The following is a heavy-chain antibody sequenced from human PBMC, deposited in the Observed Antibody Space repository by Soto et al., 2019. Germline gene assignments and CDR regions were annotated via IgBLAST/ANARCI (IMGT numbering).Heavy chain of an antibody. D-gene: IGHD6-19*01. CDR3: ARDRGWYRNDV. V-gene: IGHV4-34*01. Sequence: PSXTLSLTCAVYGGSFSGYYWSWIRQPPGKGLEWIGGINHSGSTNYNPSLKSRVTISVDTSKNQFSLKLSSVTVADTAVYYCARDRGWYRNDVWGQGTSVTVSS. J-gene: IGHJ3*01. CDR2: INHSGST. CDR1: GGSFSGYY.